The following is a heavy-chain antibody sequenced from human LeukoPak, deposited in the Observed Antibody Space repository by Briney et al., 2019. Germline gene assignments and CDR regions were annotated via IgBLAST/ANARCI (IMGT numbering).Heavy chain of an antibody. D-gene: IGHD3-10*01. CDR1: GYTFTSYG. J-gene: IGHJ5*02. CDR2: ISAHNGYT. CDR3: ARDRGRAPFDP. V-gene: IGHV1-18*01. Sequence: ASVKVSCKASGYTFTSYGISWVRQAPGQGLEWMGWISAHNGYTHYAQNLQGRVAMTTDTPTSTAYMELRSLRSDDTAVYYCARDRGRAPFDPWGQGTLVTVSS.